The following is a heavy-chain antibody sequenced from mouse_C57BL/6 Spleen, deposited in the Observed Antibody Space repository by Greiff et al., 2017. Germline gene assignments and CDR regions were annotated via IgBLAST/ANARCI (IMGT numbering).Heavy chain of an antibody. CDR3: ARKYYGSSIGD. CDR2: INPNNGGT. J-gene: IGHJ2*01. V-gene: IGHV1-26*01. D-gene: IGHD1-1*01. CDR1: GYTFTDSY. Sequence: EVQLQQSGPELVKPGASVKISCKASGYTFTDSYMNWVKQSHGKSIEWIGDINPNNGGTSYNQKFKGKATLTVDKSSSTAYLELRSLTSEDSAVYYWARKYYGSSIGDRGQGTTLTVSA.